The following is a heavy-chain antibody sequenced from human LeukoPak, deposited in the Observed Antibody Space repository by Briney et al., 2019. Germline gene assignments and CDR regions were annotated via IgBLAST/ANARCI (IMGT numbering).Heavy chain of an antibody. CDR2: INHSGST. CDR1: GGSFSGYY. CDR3: ARVGSGNFDS. Sequence: SETLSLTCAVYGGSFSGYYWTWIRQPPGKGLEWIGEINHSGSTNYNPSLKSRVTISGDTSKNQFSLKLSSVTAADTAVYYCARVGSGNFDSWGQGTLVTVSS. J-gene: IGHJ4*02. V-gene: IGHV4-34*01. D-gene: IGHD1-26*01.